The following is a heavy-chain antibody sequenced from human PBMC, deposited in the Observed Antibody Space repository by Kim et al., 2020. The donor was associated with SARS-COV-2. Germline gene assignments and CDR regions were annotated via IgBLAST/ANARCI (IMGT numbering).Heavy chain of an antibody. CDR3: ARGEGVDTAMVKAY. Sequence: ADSVKGRFTISRDNSKNTLYLQMNSLRAEDTAVYYCARGEGVDTAMVKAYWGQGTLVTVSS. V-gene: IGHV3-33*01. D-gene: IGHD5-18*01. J-gene: IGHJ4*02.